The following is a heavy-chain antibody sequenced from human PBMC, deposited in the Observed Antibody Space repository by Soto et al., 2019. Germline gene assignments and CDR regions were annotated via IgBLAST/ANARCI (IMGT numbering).Heavy chain of an antibody. V-gene: IGHV5-51*01. Sequence: GESLKLSCKGSGYSFISYWIGWVRQMPGKGLEWMGIIYPGDSDTRYSPSFQGQVTISADKSISTAYLQWSSLKASDTATYYCARHPDPAFDYWGQGTLVTVSS. CDR2: IYPGDSDT. J-gene: IGHJ4*02. CDR3: ARHPDPAFDY. CDR1: GYSFISYW.